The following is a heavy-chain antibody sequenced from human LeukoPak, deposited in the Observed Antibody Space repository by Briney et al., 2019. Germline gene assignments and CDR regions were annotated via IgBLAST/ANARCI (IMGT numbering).Heavy chain of an antibody. CDR3: AFPSSSWPYYYYGMDV. CDR1: GGSFSGYY. Sequence: LETLSLTCAVYGGSFSGYYWSWIRQPPGKGLEWIGEINHSGSTNYNPSLKSRVTISVDTSKNQFSLKLSSVTAADTAVYYCAFPSSSWPYYYYGMDVWGQGTTVAVSS. CDR2: INHSGST. D-gene: IGHD6-13*01. J-gene: IGHJ6*02. V-gene: IGHV4-34*01.